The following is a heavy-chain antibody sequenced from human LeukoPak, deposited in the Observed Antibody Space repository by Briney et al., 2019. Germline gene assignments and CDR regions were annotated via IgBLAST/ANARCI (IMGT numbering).Heavy chain of an antibody. CDR1: GGSISSYY. D-gene: IGHD3-10*01. CDR2: IYYSGST. J-gene: IGHJ6*02. CDR3: ARDRVRDLYLYGMDV. Sequence: SETLSLTCTVSGGSISSYYWSWIRQPPGKGLEWIGYIYYSGSTNYNPSLKSRVTISVDTSKNQFSLKLSSVTAADTAVYYCARDRVRDLYLYGMDVWGQGTTVTVSS. V-gene: IGHV4-59*12.